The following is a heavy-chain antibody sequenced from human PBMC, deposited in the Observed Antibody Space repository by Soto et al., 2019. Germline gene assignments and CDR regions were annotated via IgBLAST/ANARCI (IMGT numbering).Heavy chain of an antibody. Sequence: SVKVSCKASGGTFSSYAISWVRQAPGQGLEWMGGIIPIFGTANYAQKFQGRVTITADESTSTAYMELSSLRSEDTAVYYCASPYYYDSSGPRGYYYGMDVWGQGTTVTV. J-gene: IGHJ6*02. CDR1: GGTFSSYA. CDR2: IIPIFGTA. D-gene: IGHD3-22*01. V-gene: IGHV1-69*13. CDR3: ASPYYYDSSGPRGYYYGMDV.